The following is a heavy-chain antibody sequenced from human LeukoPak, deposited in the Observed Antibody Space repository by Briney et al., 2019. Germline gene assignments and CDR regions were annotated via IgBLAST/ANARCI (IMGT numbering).Heavy chain of an antibody. D-gene: IGHD1-26*01. V-gene: IGHV4-59*03. CDR1: GGSISSYY. Sequence: SETLSLTCTVSGGSISSYYWSWIRQPPGKGLEWIGYISYSGSTNYNPSLKSRVTISVDTSKNQFSLKLSSVTAADTAVYYCAGGNSGSYSNDFDYWGQGTLVTVSS. CDR3: AGGNSGSYSNDFDY. CDR2: ISYSGST. J-gene: IGHJ4*02.